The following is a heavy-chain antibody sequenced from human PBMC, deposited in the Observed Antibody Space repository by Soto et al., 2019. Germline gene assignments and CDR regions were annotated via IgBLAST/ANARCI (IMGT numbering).Heavy chain of an antibody. CDR2: IYYTGMT. D-gene: IGHD3-22*01. CDR3: AREDYYDSSGYYYGHWYFDY. V-gene: IGHV4-39*02. CDR1: GTSISSSNYY. Sequence: SETLSLTCTVSGTSISSSNYYWGWIRQPPGKGLEWITSIYYTGMTYYNPSLKSRVTISVGTSKNQFSLKLSSVTAADTAVYYCAREDYYDSSGYYYGHWYFDYWGQGTLVTVSS. J-gene: IGHJ4*02.